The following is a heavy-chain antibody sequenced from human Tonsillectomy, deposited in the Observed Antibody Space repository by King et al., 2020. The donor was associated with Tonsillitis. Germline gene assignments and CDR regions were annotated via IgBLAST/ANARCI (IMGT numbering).Heavy chain of an antibody. D-gene: IGHD3-3*01. CDR1: GFTFNNYA. CDR3: AKDRRGSSDFWSGCFFRGINWFDP. Sequence: ESGGGLVQPGGSLRLSCAVSGFTFNNYAMTWVRQAPGKGLEWVSAISGSGDTTYYADSVKGRFTISRDNSKNTLYLQMSSLRAEDTAVYYCAKDRRGSSDFWSGCFFRGINWFDPWGQGTLVTVSS. CDR2: ISGSGDTT. V-gene: IGHV3-23*01. J-gene: IGHJ5*02.